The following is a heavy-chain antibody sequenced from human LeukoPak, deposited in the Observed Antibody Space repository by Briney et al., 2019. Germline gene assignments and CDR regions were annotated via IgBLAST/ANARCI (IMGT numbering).Heavy chain of an antibody. D-gene: IGHD3-3*01. CDR1: GFTFSNFA. J-gene: IGHJ4*02. V-gene: IGHV3-23*01. CDR3: AKLTHFGVVKTNLDY. CDR2: ISASGGTT. Sequence: AGGSLRLSCAASGFTFSNFATSWVRQAPGKGLEWVSGISASGGTTYYGDSVKGRFTISRDNSKNTLYLQINSLRAEDTALYYCAKLTHFGVVKTNLDYWGQGTLVTVSS.